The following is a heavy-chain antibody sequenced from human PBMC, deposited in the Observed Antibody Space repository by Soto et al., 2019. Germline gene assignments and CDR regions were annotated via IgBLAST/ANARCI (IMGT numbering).Heavy chain of an antibody. V-gene: IGHV4-4*02. CDR1: GGSISSSYW. D-gene: IGHD3-3*01. Sequence: KTSETLSLTCALSGGSISSSYWWNWVRQPPGKELEWIGKIYHSGSTNYNPSLKKRVTISVDKSNNQFSLRLSSVTAADTAVYFCVTSLNYDFLRDGGRHYDFDDWGQGTLVTVSS. J-gene: IGHJ4*02. CDR2: IYHSGST. CDR3: VTSLNYDFLRDGGRHYDFDD.